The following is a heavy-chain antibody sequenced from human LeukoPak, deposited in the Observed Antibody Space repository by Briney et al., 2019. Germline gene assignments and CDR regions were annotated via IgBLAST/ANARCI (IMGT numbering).Heavy chain of an antibody. Sequence: SETLSLTCAVYGGSFSGYYWSWIRQPPGKGLEWIGEINHSGSTNYNPPLKSRVTISVDTSKNQFSLKLSSVTAADTAVYYCAREEYSSVAYYYYYMDVWGKGTTVTVSS. V-gene: IGHV4-34*01. J-gene: IGHJ6*03. D-gene: IGHD6-6*01. CDR2: INHSGST. CDR1: GGSFSGYY. CDR3: AREEYSSVAYYYYYMDV.